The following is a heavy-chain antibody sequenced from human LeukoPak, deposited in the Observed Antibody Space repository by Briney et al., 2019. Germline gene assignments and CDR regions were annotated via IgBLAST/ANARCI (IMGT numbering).Heavy chain of an antibody. CDR3: ARGLAAAGHPLGDSAFDI. CDR1: GGSISSYY. D-gene: IGHD6-13*01. CDR2: IT. V-gene: IGHV4-39*07. J-gene: IGHJ3*02. Sequence: PSETLSLTCTVSGGSISSYYWSWIRQPPGKGLEWIGSITYYNPSLKSRVTISVDTSKNQFSLKLSSVTAADTAVYYCARGLAAAGHPLGDSAFDIWGQGTMVTVSS.